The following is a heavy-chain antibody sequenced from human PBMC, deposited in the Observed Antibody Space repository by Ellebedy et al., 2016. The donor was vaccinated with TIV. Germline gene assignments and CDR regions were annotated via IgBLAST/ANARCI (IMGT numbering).Heavy chain of an antibody. V-gene: IGHV2-26*01. D-gene: IGHD2-21*02. Sequence: SGPTLVKPTKTLTLTCTVSGFSLSEPRLGVAWIRQPPGKALEWLAHIFSDAKKVSSRSLSSRLTISKDTSGSQVVLSLTNMDPEDTATYYCARMWSCGGAYYAFDFWGQGILVPVSS. CDR2: IFSDAKK. CDR3: ARMWSCGGAYYAFDF. CDR1: GFSLSEPRLG. J-gene: IGHJ4*02.